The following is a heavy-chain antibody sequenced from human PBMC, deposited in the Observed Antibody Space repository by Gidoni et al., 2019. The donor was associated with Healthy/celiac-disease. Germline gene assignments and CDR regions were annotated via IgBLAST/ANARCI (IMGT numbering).Heavy chain of an antibody. J-gene: IGHJ4*02. CDR3: ARERSYDFWSGYPPRLDY. Sequence: LEWVSSISSSSSYIYYEDSVKGRFTISRDNAKNSLYLQMNSLRAEDTAVYYCARERSYDFWSGYPPRLDYWGQGTLVTVSS. D-gene: IGHD3-3*01. CDR2: ISSSSSYI. V-gene: IGHV3-21*01.